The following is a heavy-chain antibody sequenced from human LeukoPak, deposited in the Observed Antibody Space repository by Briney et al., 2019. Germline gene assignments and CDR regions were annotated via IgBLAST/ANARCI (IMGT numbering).Heavy chain of an antibody. CDR2: INHSGST. CDR1: GGSFSGYY. D-gene: IGHD3-10*01. J-gene: IGHJ1*01. V-gene: IGHV4-34*01. CDR3: ARRLYYYGSGSSLGYFQH. Sequence: SETLSLTCAVYGGSFSGYYWSWIRQPPGKGLEWIGEINHSGSTNYNPSLTSRVTISVDTSKNQFSLKLSSVTAADTAVYYCARRLYYYGSGSSLGYFQHWGQGTLVTVST.